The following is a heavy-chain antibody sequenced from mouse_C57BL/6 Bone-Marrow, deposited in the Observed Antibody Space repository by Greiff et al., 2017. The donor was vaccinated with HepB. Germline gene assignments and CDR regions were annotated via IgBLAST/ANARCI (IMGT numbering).Heavy chain of an antibody. V-gene: IGHV3-6*01. J-gene: IGHJ4*01. CDR2: ISYDGSN. Sequence: EVKLVESGPGLVKPSQSLSLTCSVTGYSITSGYYWNWIRQFPGNKLEWMGYISYDGSNNYNPSLKNRISITRDTSKNQFFLKLNSVTTEDTATYYCARDDYDGSHYMDYWGQGTSVTVSS. D-gene: IGHD2-4*01. CDR3: ARDDYDGSHYMDY. CDR1: GYSITSGYY.